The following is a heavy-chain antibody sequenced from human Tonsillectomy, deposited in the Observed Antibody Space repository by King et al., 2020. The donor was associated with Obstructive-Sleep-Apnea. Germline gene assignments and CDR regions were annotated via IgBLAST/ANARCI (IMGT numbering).Heavy chain of an antibody. CDR1: GFTFRTQS. J-gene: IGHJ2*01. Sequence: QLVQSGGGLVQPGGSLRLSCVASGFTFRTQSMTWVRQAPGKGLEWVSYISRDSSTISYADSAKGRFTISRDNAKNSLYLQMSSLSAADTAVYYCARLVDDYGDYVNWYFDLWGRGTLVTVSS. V-gene: IGHV3-48*01. D-gene: IGHD4-17*01. CDR2: ISRDSSTI. CDR3: ARLVDDYGDYVNWYFDL.